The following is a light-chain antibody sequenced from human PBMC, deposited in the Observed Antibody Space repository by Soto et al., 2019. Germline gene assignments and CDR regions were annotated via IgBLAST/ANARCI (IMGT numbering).Light chain of an antibody. CDR3: CSSGGSPRVL. Sequence: QSALTQPASVSGSPGQSITISCTGTSSDVGSYNLVSWYQQHPGKAPKLMIYEVSKRPSGVSNRFSGSKSGNTASLTISGLQAEDEADYYCCSSGGSPRVLFGGGTTLTVL. V-gene: IGLV2-23*02. CDR1: SSDVGSYNL. CDR2: EVS. J-gene: IGLJ2*01.